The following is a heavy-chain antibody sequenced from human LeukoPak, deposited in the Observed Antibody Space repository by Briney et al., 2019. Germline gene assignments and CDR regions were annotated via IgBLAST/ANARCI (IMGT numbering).Heavy chain of an antibody. Sequence: PGGSLRFSCAASGFTFSSYAMHWVRQAPGKGLEWVAVISYDGSNKYYADSVKGRFTISRDNSKNTLYLQMNSLRAEDTAVYYCARDRLHYDSLTGYPADWGQGTLVTVSS. CDR1: GFTFSSYA. CDR3: ARDRLHYDSLTGYPAD. V-gene: IGHV3-30-3*01. CDR2: ISYDGSNK. D-gene: IGHD3-9*01. J-gene: IGHJ4*02.